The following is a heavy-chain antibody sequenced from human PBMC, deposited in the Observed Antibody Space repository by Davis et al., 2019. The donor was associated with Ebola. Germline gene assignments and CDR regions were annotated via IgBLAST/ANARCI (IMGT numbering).Heavy chain of an antibody. CDR2: ISYDGSNK. D-gene: IGHD3-3*01. J-gene: IGHJ6*02. CDR3: AKDKGDFWSGYINFYYYYGMDV. Sequence: PGGSLRLSCAASGFTFSNYAMHWVRQAPGRGLEWVAVISYDGSNKYYADSVKGRFTISRDNSKNTLYLQMNSLRAEDTAVYYCAKDKGDFWSGYINFYYYYGMDVWGQGTTVTVSS. CDR1: GFTFSNYA. V-gene: IGHV3-30-3*01.